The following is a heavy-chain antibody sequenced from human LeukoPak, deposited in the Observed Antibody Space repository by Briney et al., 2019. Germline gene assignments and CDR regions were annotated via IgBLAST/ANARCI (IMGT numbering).Heavy chain of an antibody. Sequence: ASVKVSCKASGGTFSSYAISWVRQAPGQGLEWMGRIIPILGIANYAQKFQGRVTITADKSTSTAYMELSSLRSEDTAVYYCAKGPQQQLVPIDYWGQGTLVTVSS. CDR1: GGTFSSYA. J-gene: IGHJ4*02. D-gene: IGHD6-13*01. CDR2: IIPILGIA. V-gene: IGHV1-69*04. CDR3: AKGPQQQLVPIDY.